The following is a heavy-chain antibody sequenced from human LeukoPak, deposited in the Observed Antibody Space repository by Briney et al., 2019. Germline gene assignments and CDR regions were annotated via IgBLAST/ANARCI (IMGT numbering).Heavy chain of an antibody. CDR3: ARGGYSHGYSTLDH. CDR2: IFYNGAT. D-gene: IGHD5-18*01. J-gene: IGHJ4*02. Sequence: PWVSLALIRAVCVRFPSGNYWSCAPGPRRRTRVGMGDIFYNGATKYNPTLEGRVSMSVDTSKNQFSLKLSSVTAADTAVYYCARGGYSHGYSTLDHWGQGTLVTVSS. V-gene: IGHV4-59*13. CDR1: VRFPSGNY.